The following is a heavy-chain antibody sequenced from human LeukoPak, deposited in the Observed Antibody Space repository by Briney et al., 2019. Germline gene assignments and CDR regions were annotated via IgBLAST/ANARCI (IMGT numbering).Heavy chain of an antibody. V-gene: IGHV3-30-3*01. Sequence: QPGGSLRLSCAASGFTFSSYAMHWVRQAPGKGLEWVAVISYDGSNKYYADSVKGRFTISRDNSKNTLYLQMNSLRAEDTAVYYCAREGTMIVVAPSDAFDIWGQGTMVTVSS. CDR3: AREGTMIVVAPSDAFDI. D-gene: IGHD3-22*01. J-gene: IGHJ3*02. CDR2: ISYDGSNK. CDR1: GFTFSSYA.